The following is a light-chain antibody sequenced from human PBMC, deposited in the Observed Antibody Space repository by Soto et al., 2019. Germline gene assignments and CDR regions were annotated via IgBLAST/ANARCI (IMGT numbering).Light chain of an antibody. V-gene: IGLV1-51*01. CDR3: GTWDSSLSAEV. J-gene: IGLJ1*01. Sequence: QSVLTQPPSVSAAPGQTVTISCSGATSNIGNNLVSWYQQVPGSAPNLLIFDNNKRPSGIPDRFSGSNSGTSATLGITGLQTGDEADYYCGTWDSSLSAEVFGPGTKVTVL. CDR1: TSNIGNNL. CDR2: DNN.